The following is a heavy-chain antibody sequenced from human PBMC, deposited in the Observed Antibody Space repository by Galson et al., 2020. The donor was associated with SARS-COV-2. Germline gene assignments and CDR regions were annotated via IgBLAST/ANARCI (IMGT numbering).Heavy chain of an antibody. Sequence: QAGGSLRLSCAASGFTFSDYGMHWVRQAPGKGLEWVALISYDGTFKYYADSVKGRFTISRDNSKNTLSLQMNSLRPEDTAVYYCASLPWFYSPSRSFYSHDYWGQGTLVSVSS. CDR1: GFTFSDYG. D-gene: IGHD3-10*01. J-gene: IGHJ4*02. V-gene: IGHV3-30*03. CDR2: ISYDGTFK. CDR3: ASLPWFYSPSRSFYSHDY.